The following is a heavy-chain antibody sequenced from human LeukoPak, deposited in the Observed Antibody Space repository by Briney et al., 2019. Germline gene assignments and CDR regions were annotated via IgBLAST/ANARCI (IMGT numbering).Heavy chain of an antibody. CDR3: ARTFYYDFWSGYYMGPDY. CDR2: INHSGST. D-gene: IGHD3-3*01. V-gene: IGHV4-34*01. J-gene: IGHJ4*02. Sequence: SETLSLTCAVYGGSFSGYHWSWLRQPPGKGLEWIGEINHSGSTNYNPSLKSRVTISVDTSKNQFSLKLSSVTAADTAVYYCARTFYYDFWSGYYMGPDYWGQGTLVTVSS. CDR1: GGSFSGYH.